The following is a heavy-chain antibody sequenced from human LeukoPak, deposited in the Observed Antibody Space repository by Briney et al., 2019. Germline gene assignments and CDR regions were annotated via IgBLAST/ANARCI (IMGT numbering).Heavy chain of an antibody. D-gene: IGHD4-23*01. V-gene: IGHV4-59*01. Sequence: SETLSLTCTVSGGSISSYQWSWIRQPPGKGLEWIGNIYYSGSANYNPSLKSRVTISVDTSKNQFPLKLSPVTAADTAVYYCARVGVDYSGNIIKYFFDYWGQGTLVTVSS. CDR1: GGSISSYQ. CDR2: IYYSGSA. J-gene: IGHJ4*02. CDR3: ARVGVDYSGNIIKYFFDY.